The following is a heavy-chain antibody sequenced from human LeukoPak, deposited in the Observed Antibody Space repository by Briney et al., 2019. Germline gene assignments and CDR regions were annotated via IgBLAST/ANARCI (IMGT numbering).Heavy chain of an antibody. V-gene: IGHV3-21*01. CDR3: ARASYYYGSGSYYNDWFDP. D-gene: IGHD3-10*01. Sequence: PGGSLRLSCAASGFTFSSYSMNWVRQAPGKGLEWVSSIIISSSYIYYADPVKGRFNIYRDNDKNSLYLQMNSLRAEDTAVYYCARASYYYGSGSYYNDWFDPWGQGTLVTVSS. CDR1: GFTFSSYS. J-gene: IGHJ5*02. CDR2: IIISSSYI.